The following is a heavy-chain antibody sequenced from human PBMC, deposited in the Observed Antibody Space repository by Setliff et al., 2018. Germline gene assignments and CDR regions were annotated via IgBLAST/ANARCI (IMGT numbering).Heavy chain of an antibody. CDR3: ARDEVTTWAADYLDV. Sequence: GGSLSLSCEASGFTFSSYTMNWVRQAPGKGLEWVSYISGGSSTQYYADSVKGRFIISRDNAKNLLFLQMNSLRGEDTAVYYCARDEVTTWAADYLDVWGKGTMVTVSS. CDR1: GFTFSSYT. CDR2: ISGGSSTQ. J-gene: IGHJ6*03. D-gene: IGHD2-21*02. V-gene: IGHV3-48*01.